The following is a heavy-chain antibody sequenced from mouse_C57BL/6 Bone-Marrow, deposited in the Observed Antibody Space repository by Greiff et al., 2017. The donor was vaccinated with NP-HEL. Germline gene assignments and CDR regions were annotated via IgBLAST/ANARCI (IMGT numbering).Heavy chain of an antibody. CDR2: IWSGGST. Sequence: QVHVKQSGPGLVQPSQSLSITCTVSGFSLTSYGVHWVRQSPGKGLEWLGVIWSGGSTDYNAAFISRLSISKDNSKSQVFFKMNSLQADDTAIYYCARASYYYGSSYRGNYFDYWGQGTTLTVSS. J-gene: IGHJ2*01. D-gene: IGHD1-1*01. CDR1: GFSLTSYG. V-gene: IGHV2-2*01. CDR3: ARASYYYGSSYRGNYFDY.